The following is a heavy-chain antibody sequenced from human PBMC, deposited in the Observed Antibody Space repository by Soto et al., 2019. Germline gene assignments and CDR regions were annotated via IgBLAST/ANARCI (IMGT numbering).Heavy chain of an antibody. J-gene: IGHJ4*02. CDR1: GGSISSGGYS. Sequence: SETLSLTCAVSGGSISSGGYSWNWIRQPPGKGLEWIGYIYQSGNTNYNPSLKSQVTISLDKSKNQFSLKLSSVTAADTAVYYCARGGFNSGNYRGSFDYWGQGTLVTVSS. CDR2: IYQSGNT. CDR3: ARGGFNSGNYRGSFDY. V-gene: IGHV4-30-2*01. D-gene: IGHD1-26*01.